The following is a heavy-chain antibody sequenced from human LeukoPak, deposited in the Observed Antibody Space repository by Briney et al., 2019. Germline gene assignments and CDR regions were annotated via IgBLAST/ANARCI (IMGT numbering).Heavy chain of an antibody. V-gene: IGHV1-18*01. CDR1: GYTFTTYG. J-gene: IGHJ3*02. CDR3: ASRSAATDAFDI. CDR2: ITTYNGNT. Sequence: GASVKVSCKASGYTFTTYGISWVRQAPGQGLEWMGWITTYNGNTKYAQKLQGRVTMTTDTSTNTACMELRSLRSDDTAVYYCASRSAATDAFDIWGQGTMVTVSS. D-gene: IGHD2-15*01.